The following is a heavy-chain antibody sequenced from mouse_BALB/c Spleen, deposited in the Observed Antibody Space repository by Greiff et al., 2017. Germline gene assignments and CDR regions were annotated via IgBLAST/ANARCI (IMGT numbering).Heavy chain of an antibody. V-gene: IGHV7-3*02. J-gene: IGHJ2*01. D-gene: IGHD1-1*01. CDR1: GFTFTDYY. CDR2: IRNKANGYTT. CDR3: ARDMGGSRDY. Sequence: EVKVVESGGGLVQPGGSLRLSCATSGFTFTDYYMSWVRQPPGKALEWLGFIRNKANGYTTEYSASVKGRFTISRDNSQSILYLQMNTLRAEDSATYYCARDMGGSRDYWGQGTTHTVSS.